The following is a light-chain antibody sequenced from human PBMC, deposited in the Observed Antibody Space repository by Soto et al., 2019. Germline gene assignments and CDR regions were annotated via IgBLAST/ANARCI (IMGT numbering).Light chain of an antibody. CDR3: QQYDSWLLT. CDR2: GAS. V-gene: IGKV3D-15*01. Sequence: EIVMTQSPGTLSVSTGEGATLSCRASQSVDSNLAWYQQKPGQAPRLLIYGASTRATGIPDRFRGSGSGTEFTLTIRSLQSEDFAVYYCQQYDSWLLTFGGGTKVEIK. CDR1: QSVDSN. J-gene: IGKJ4*01.